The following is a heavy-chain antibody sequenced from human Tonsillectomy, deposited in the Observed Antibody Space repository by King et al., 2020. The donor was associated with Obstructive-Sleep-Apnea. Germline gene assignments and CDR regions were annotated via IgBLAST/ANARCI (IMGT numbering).Heavy chain of an antibody. Sequence: VQLQQWGAGLLKPSETLSLTCAVYGGSFSAYYWGWIRQPPGKGLEWIGEINHSGSTNCNPSLKSRVTISVDTSRNQFSLKLHSVTAADSAVYYWARVLGAAGPDYYFDYWGQGTLVTVSS. V-gene: IGHV4-34*01. D-gene: IGHD1-26*01. CDR2: INHSGST. CDR3: ARVLGAAGPDYYFDY. J-gene: IGHJ4*02. CDR1: GGSFSAYY.